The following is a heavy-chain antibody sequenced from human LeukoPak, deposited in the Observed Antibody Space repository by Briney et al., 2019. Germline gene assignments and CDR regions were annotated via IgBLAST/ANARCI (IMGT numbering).Heavy chain of an antibody. V-gene: IGHV4-4*02. Sequence: SETLSLTCAVSGGSISIRNWWSGVRQPPGKGLEVTGLIYHSGGINYNPSLKRRVTISVDKFHNQLSLWLTSVTDAATAVYYCARHNGAIRAYYYHGMDVWGQGTTVTVSS. CDR3: ARHNGAIRAYYYHGMDV. D-gene: IGHD2-8*01. J-gene: IGHJ6*02. CDR2: IYHSGGI. CDR1: GGSISIRNW.